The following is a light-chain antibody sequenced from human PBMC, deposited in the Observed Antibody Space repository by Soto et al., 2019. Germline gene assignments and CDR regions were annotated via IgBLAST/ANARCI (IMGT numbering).Light chain of an antibody. Sequence: GDTVTITCRASQDIGTWLAWYQQKPEKAPKVLIYRASHLESGVPSRFSASGSGTEFSLTINSLQADDFATYYCQQYHIYSWTFGQGTKVDI. CDR2: RAS. CDR3: QQYHIYSWT. V-gene: IGKV1-5*03. J-gene: IGKJ1*01. CDR1: QDIGTW.